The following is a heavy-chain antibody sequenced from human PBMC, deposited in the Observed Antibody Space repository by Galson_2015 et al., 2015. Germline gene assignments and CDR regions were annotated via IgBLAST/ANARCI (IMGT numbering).Heavy chain of an antibody. V-gene: IGHV2-5*01. J-gene: IGHJ5*02. CDR3: AHRISIMVRGVIKGWFDP. D-gene: IGHD3-10*01. CDR2: IYWNDDK. CDR1: GFSLSTSGVG. Sequence: PALVKPTQTLTLTCTFSGFSLSTSGVGVGWIRQPPGKALEWLALIYWNDDKRYSPSLKSRLTITKDTSKNQVVLTMTNMDPVDTATYYCAHRISIMVRGVIKGWFDPWGQGTLVTVSS.